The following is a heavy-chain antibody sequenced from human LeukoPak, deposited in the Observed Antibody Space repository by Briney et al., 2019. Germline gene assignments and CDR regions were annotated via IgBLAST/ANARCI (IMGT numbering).Heavy chain of an antibody. J-gene: IGHJ5*02. D-gene: IGHD6-13*01. V-gene: IGHV3-30-3*01. CDR3: ATGGFGSSWWA. CDR1: GFTFSSYA. Sequence: GRSLRLSCAASGFTFSSYAMHWVRQAPGKGLEWVAVISYDGSNKYYADSVKGRFTISRDNSKNTLYLQMNSLRAEDTAVYYCATGGFGSSWWAWGQGTLVTVSS. CDR2: ISYDGSNK.